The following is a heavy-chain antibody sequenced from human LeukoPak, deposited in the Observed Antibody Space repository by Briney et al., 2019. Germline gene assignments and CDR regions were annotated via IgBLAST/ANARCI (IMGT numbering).Heavy chain of an antibody. Sequence: SETLSLTGTVSGGSISSSFYYWGWIRQPPGKGLEWIGSIYYRGTTYYNPSLKSRVTISVDTSKTQFSLQLSSVTAADTAVYYCARTFYGSGSSFDYWGQGTLVTVSS. CDR2: IYYRGTT. CDR1: GGSISSSFYY. V-gene: IGHV4-39*01. D-gene: IGHD3-10*01. CDR3: ARTFYGSGSSFDY. J-gene: IGHJ4*02.